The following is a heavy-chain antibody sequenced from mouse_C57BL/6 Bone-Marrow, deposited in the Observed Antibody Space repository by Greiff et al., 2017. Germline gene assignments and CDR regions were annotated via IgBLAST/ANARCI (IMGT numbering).Heavy chain of an antibody. CDR1: GYTFTSYG. D-gene: IGHD1-1*01. CDR2: IYPRSGNT. J-gene: IGHJ2*01. Sequence: VQLQQSGAELARPGASVKLSCKASGYTFTSYGISWVKQRTGQGLEWIGEIYPRSGNTYYNEKFKGKATLTADKSSSTAYMELRSLTSEDSAVYFCARHYYGSSYYFDYGGQGTTLTVSS. V-gene: IGHV1-81*01. CDR3: ARHYYGSSYYFDY.